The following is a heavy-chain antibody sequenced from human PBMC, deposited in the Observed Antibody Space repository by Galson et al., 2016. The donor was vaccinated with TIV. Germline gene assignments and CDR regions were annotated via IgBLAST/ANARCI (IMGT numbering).Heavy chain of an antibody. CDR3: AKDRDLYPPFMGTFDH. Sequence: SLRLSCAASGFTFSTYGMQWVRQAPGKGLEWVAAIWYDGSHTYYGDSVKGRFTISRDNSKNTLYLQMNSLRAEDTAVYYCAKDRDLYPPFMGTFDHWGQGTMVTVSS. V-gene: IGHV3-33*06. CDR2: IWYDGSHT. J-gene: IGHJ4*02. CDR1: GFTFSTYG. D-gene: IGHD7-27*01.